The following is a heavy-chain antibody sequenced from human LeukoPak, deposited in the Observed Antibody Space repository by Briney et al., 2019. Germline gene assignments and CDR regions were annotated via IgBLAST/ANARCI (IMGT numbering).Heavy chain of an antibody. Sequence: GASVKVSCKASGGTFSSYAISWVRQAPGQGLEWMGGIIPTFGAANYAQKFQGRVTITTDESTSTAYMELSSLRSEDKAVYYCARGRIAVANNWFDPWGQGTLVTVSS. CDR1: GGTFSSYA. J-gene: IGHJ5*02. CDR2: IIPTFGAA. V-gene: IGHV1-69*05. CDR3: ARGRIAVANNWFDP. D-gene: IGHD6-19*01.